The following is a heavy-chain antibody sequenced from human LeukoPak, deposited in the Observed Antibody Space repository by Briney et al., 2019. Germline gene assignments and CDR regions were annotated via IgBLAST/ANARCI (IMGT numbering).Heavy chain of an antibody. J-gene: IGHJ6*02. D-gene: IGHD6-13*01. CDR1: GYTFTSYG. V-gene: IGHV1-18*01. Sequence: ALVNVSCKASGYTFTSYGISWVRQAPGQGLEWMGWISAYNGNTNYAQKLQGRVTMTTDTSTSTAYMELRSLRSDDTAVYYCARDSIAAAGTNYYYYGMDVWGQGTTVTVSS. CDR3: ARDSIAAAGTNYYYYGMDV. CDR2: ISAYNGNT.